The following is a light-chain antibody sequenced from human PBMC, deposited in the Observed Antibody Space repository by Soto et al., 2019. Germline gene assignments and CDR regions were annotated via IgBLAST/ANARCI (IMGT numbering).Light chain of an antibody. CDR3: SSYTSSSTLYV. CDR1: SSDVGGYDY. CDR2: EVT. V-gene: IGLV2-14*01. J-gene: IGLJ1*01. Sequence: QSALTQPASVSGSPGQSITISCTGTSSDVGGYDYVSWYQQHPGKAPKLMIYEVTNRPSGVSNRFSGSESGNTASLTISGLQAEDDADYYCSSYTSSSTLYVFGTGTKVTVL.